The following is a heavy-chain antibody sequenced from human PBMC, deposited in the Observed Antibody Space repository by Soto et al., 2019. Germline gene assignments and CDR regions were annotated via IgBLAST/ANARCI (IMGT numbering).Heavy chain of an antibody. CDR3: AQDEQWLIQFFDY. J-gene: IGHJ4*02. D-gene: IGHD6-19*01. Sequence: GGSLRLSCAASGFTFSSFAMSWVRQAPGKGLEWVSSISGSGGGTFYADSVKGRFTISRDNSKNTLYLQMNSLRAEDTAVYYCAQDEQWLIQFFDYWGQGTLVTVSS. V-gene: IGHV3-23*01. CDR2: ISGSGGGT. CDR1: GFTFSSFA.